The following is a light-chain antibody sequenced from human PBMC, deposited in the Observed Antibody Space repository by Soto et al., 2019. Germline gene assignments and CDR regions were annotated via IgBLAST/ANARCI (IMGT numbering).Light chain of an antibody. V-gene: IGLV2-23*02. CDR2: EVS. Sequence: QSVRTQPASVSGSPGQSITISCTGTSSDVGSYNLVSWYQQHPGKAPKLMIYEVSKRPSGVSNRFSGSKSGNTASLTISGLQAEDEADYYCCSYAGSSTFPYVFGTGTKVTVL. J-gene: IGLJ1*01. CDR1: SSDVGSYNL. CDR3: CSYAGSSTFPYV.